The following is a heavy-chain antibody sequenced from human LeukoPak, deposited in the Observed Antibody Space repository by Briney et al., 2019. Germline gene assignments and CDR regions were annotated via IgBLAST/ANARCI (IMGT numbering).Heavy chain of an antibody. V-gene: IGHV1-18*01. CDR3: ARQGRGYSYGLFDY. D-gene: IGHD5-18*01. CDR2: ISAYNGNT. J-gene: IGHJ4*02. Sequence: ASVKVSCKASGYTFTSYAMNWVRQAPGQGLEWMGWISAYNGNTNYAQKLQGRVTMTTDTSTSTAYMELRSLRSDDTAVYYCARQGRGYSYGLFDYWGQGTLVTVSS. CDR1: GYTFTSYA.